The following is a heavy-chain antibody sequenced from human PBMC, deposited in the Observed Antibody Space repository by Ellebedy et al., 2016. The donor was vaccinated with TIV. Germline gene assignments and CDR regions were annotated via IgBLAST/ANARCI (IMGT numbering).Heavy chain of an antibody. CDR1: GSSVSSYY. CDR2: VFYSGSA. Sequence: MPGGSLRLSCSVSGSSVSSYYWSWIRQSPGKGLEWIGNVFYSGSATYNTSLKGRVTMSFHKSRSEFSLNVTSVTAADTAVYYCARHVCRYSILGLVLCSRASGDVFDVWGQGTMVTVSA. V-gene: IGHV4-59*08. D-gene: IGHD3/OR15-3a*01. J-gene: IGHJ3*01. CDR3: ARHVCRYSILGLVLCSRASGDVFDV.